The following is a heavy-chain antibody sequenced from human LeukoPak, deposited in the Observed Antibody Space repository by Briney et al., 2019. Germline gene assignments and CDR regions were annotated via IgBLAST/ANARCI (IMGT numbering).Heavy chain of an antibody. CDR2: ISYDGSNK. CDR1: GFTFSSYA. CDR3: ARENRYYDSSGYVNWFDP. V-gene: IGHV3-30*04. J-gene: IGHJ5*02. D-gene: IGHD3-22*01. Sequence: GGSLRLSWAASGFTFSSYAMHWVRQAPGKGLEWVAVISYDGSNKYYADSVKGRFTISRGNSKNTLYLQMNSLRAEDTALYHCARENRYYDSSGYVNWFDPWGQGTLVTVSS.